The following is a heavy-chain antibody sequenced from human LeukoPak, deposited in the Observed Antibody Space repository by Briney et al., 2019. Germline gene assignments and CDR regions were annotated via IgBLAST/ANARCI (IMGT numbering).Heavy chain of an antibody. V-gene: IGHV4-61*01. D-gene: IGHD3-22*01. CDR2: ISYTGST. J-gene: IGHJ6*02. Sequence: SETLSLTCTVSGVSVSTRHYYWSWVRQPPGEGLECIGYISYTGSTNYNPSLKSRVTISVDTSKNQFSLKLSSVTAADTAVYYCARDTPYDSSGYYPRAYYYYGMDVWGQGTTVTVSS. CDR3: ARDTPYDSSGYYPRAYYYYGMDV. CDR1: GVSVSTRHYY.